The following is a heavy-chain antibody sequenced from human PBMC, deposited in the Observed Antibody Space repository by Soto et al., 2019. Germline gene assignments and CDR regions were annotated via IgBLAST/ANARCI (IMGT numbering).Heavy chain of an antibody. V-gene: IGHV4-59*01. CDR2: IYYSGST. CDR3: ARGRIQRWDPVDY. CDR1: GDSISSYY. J-gene: IGHJ4*02. D-gene: IGHD5-18*01. Sequence: QVQLQESGGGLVKPSETLSLTCTVSGDSISSYYWSWIRQPPGKGLEWIGYIYYSGSTNYNPSPTSRVTRSVDTSKNQFPLKRSSGTAADTAVDYCARGRIQRWDPVDYWGRGTLGTFSS.